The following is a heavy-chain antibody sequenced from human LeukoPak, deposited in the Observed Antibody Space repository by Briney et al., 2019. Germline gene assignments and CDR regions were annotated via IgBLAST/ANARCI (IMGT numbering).Heavy chain of an antibody. J-gene: IGHJ4*02. V-gene: IGHV3-15*01. Sequence: GGSLRLSCAASGFTFSSYELNWVRQAPGKGLEWVGRIKSKTDGGTTDYAAPVKDRFTISRDDSKNTLYLQMNSLKTEDTAVYYCTTDPSRYGDHLGNWGQGTLVTVSS. D-gene: IGHD4/OR15-4a*01. CDR2: IKSKTDGGTT. CDR3: TTDPSRYGDHLGN. CDR1: GFTFSSYE.